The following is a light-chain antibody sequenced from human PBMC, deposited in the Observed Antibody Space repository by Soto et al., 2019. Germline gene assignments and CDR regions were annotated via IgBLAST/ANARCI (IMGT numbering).Light chain of an antibody. CDR2: DVN. Sequence: QSALTPPPSASGSPGQSVTLSCTGTSSDVGDYDYVSWYQQHPGTAPRLLIFDVNKRPSGVPSRFSGSKSGNTASLTVSGLQAEDEAEYYCSSYAGSNIWVFGPGTKVTVL. CDR1: SSDVGDYDY. J-gene: IGLJ1*01. CDR3: SSYAGSNIWV. V-gene: IGLV2-8*01.